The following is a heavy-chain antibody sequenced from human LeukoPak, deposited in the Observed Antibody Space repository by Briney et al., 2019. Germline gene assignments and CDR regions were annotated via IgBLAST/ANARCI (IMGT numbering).Heavy chain of an antibody. J-gene: IGHJ4*02. V-gene: IGHV3-48*01. CDR1: GFTFSGYS. CDR2: ISSSGSDI. CDR3: ARDISA. Sequence: PGGSMRLSCAGYGFTFSGYSMNWVRQAPGKGLEWVSFISSSGSDIYYADSVKGRFTISRDNAKNSLYLQMNSLRAEDTAVYYCARDISAWGQGTLVTVSS.